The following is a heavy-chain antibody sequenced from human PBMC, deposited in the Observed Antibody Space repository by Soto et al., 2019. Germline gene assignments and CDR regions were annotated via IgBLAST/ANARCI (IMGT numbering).Heavy chain of an antibody. D-gene: IGHD2-2*01. J-gene: IGHJ2*01. V-gene: IGHV3-15*01. CDR3: ATGNTSTFGL. CDR1: GFTFSNAW. CDR2: IKIKTHGGTA. Sequence: GGSLRLSCSASGFTFSNAWMHWVRQAPGKGLDLVGLIKIKTHGGTAYSAAPVKGRLTISRDYSKNTMYLQMNSLRDEETAVYYFATGNTSTFGLGCRRTLVPVSS.